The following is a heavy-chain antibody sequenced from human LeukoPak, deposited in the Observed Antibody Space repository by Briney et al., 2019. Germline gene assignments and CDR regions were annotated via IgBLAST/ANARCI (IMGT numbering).Heavy chain of an antibody. D-gene: IGHD6-13*01. Sequence: GGSLRLSCAASGFTFSSYAMHWVRQAPGKGLEWVAVISYDGSNKYYADSVKGRFTISRDNSKNTLYLQMNSLRAEDTAVYYCARDSAAAGTIAFDIWGQGTMVTVSS. J-gene: IGHJ3*02. V-gene: IGHV3-30-3*01. CDR3: ARDSAAAGTIAFDI. CDR2: ISYDGSNK. CDR1: GFTFSSYA.